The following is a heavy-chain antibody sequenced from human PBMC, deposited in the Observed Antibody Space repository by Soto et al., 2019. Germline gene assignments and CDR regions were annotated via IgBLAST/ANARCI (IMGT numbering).Heavy chain of an antibody. CDR3: ARMMGGGANCGMDV. J-gene: IGHJ6*02. CDR2: MFFTGRT. Sequence: QVQLQESGPGLVKPSETLSLTCNVSGGSITTKYWSWIRQSPGKGLEWIGYMFFTGRTDYNPSLRGRVTISVDTSKNQFSLRLSSVTAADTAVYYCARMMGGGANCGMDVWGQGATVTVSS. V-gene: IGHV4-59*01. D-gene: IGHD3-10*01. CDR1: GGSITTKY.